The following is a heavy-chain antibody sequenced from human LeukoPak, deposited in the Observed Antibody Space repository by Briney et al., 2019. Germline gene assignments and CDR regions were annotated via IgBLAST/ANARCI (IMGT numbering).Heavy chain of an antibody. Sequence: GASVTVSCKASGYTFTSYYMHWVRQAPGQGLEWMGIINPSAGRTSYAQKFQGRVTMTRDTSTSTLYMELSSLRSEDTAVYYCARGGLQLLAPLDYWGQGTLVTVSS. CDR3: ARGGLQLLAPLDY. CDR2: INPSAGRT. D-gene: IGHD5-18*01. J-gene: IGHJ4*02. V-gene: IGHV1-46*01. CDR1: GYTFTSYY.